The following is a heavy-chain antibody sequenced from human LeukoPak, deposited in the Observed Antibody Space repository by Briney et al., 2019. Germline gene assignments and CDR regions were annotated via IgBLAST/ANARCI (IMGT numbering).Heavy chain of an antibody. V-gene: IGHV4-61*01. Sequence: SETLSLTCTVSGGSVSSGSYYWSWIRQPLGKGLEWIGYIYYSGSTNYNPSLKSRVTISVDTSKNQFSLKLSSVTAADTAVYYCARDYGGDYFDCWGQGTLVTVSS. J-gene: IGHJ4*02. CDR1: GGSVSSGSYY. D-gene: IGHD4-23*01. CDR3: ARDYGGDYFDC. CDR2: IYYSGST.